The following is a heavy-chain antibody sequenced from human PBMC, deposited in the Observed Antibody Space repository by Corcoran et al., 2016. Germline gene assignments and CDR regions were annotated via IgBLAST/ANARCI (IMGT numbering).Heavy chain of an antibody. CDR1: GFTFSSYG. J-gene: IGHJ4*02. CDR2: ISYDGSNK. D-gene: IGHD5-18*01. Sequence: QVQLVESGGGVVQPGRSLRLSCAASGFTFSSYGMHWVRQAPGKGLEWVAVISYDGSNKYYADSVKGRFTISRDNSKNTLYLQMNILRAEDTAVYYCAKAGYSYDIDYWGQGTLVTVSS. CDR3: AKAGYSYDIDY. V-gene: IGHV3-30*18.